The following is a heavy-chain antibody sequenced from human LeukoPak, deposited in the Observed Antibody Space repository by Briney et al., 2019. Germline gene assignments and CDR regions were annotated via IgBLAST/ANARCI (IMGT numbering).Heavy chain of an antibody. Sequence: GGSLRLSCAASGFTFSSYATSWVRQAPGKGLEWVSAISGSGGSTYYADSVKGRFTISRDNSKNTLYLQMNSLRAEDTAVYYCAAVLYSSSWLNWGQGTLVTVSS. J-gene: IGHJ4*02. CDR2: ISGSGGST. V-gene: IGHV3-23*01. CDR1: GFTFSSYA. D-gene: IGHD6-13*01. CDR3: AAVLYSSSWLN.